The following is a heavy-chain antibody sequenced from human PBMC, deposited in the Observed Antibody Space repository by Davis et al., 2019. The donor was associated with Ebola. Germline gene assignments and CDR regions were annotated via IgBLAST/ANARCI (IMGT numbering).Heavy chain of an antibody. CDR2: IYTSGST. CDR1: GDSITSGSYY. CDR3: ARDRQDSRAYGF. V-gene: IGHV4-61*09. Sequence: SETLSLTCTVSGDSITSGSYYWHWVRQPAGKGLEWIGHIYTSGSTNYNPSLKSRVTISVDTSKNQFSLKLTSVTAADAAIYFCARDRQDSRAYGFWGQGTLVTVSS. D-gene: IGHD3-22*01. J-gene: IGHJ4*02.